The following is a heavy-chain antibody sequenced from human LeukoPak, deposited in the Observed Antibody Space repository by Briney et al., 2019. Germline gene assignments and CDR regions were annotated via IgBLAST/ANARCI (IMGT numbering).Heavy chain of an antibody. Sequence: ASVKVSCKASGGTFSSYAISWVRQAPGQGLEWMGGIIPIFGTANYAQKFQGRVTITTDESTSTAYMELSSLRSEDTAVYYCVRLVRQGIADDAFDIWGQGTVVTVSS. D-gene: IGHD6-13*01. CDR3: VRLVRQGIADDAFDI. J-gene: IGHJ3*02. CDR1: GGTFSSYA. CDR2: IIPIFGTA. V-gene: IGHV1-69*05.